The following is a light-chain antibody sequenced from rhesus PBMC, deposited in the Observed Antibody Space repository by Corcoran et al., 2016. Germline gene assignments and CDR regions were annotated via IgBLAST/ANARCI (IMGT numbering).Light chain of an antibody. V-gene: IGKV2-61*01. J-gene: IGKJ4*01. CDR3: MQHKALPLT. CDR1: QSLLPTDGYTY. Sequence: DIVMTQTPLSLPVTPGEPASISCRSSQSLLPTDGYTYLVWYLQKPGQYPQLLFYGGSNRASGVHDRFRGSGAGSDFTLKIRKVEAEDVGVYYCMQHKALPLTFGGGTKVEIK. CDR2: GGS.